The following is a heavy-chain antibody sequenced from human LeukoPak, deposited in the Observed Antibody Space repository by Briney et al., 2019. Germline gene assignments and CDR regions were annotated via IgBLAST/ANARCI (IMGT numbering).Heavy chain of an antibody. D-gene: IGHD3-22*01. J-gene: IGHJ4*02. Sequence: SVKVSXKASGGSFSSYAISGGRQTPGQRREWMGGIILIFGTTTNEQKFQGRHKTTHDDSTSTAYMELSSLRSEDPAVYYCARDRKSYYDSSGYSDYFDYWGQGTLVTVSS. CDR1: GGSFSSYA. V-gene: IGHV1-69*13. CDR2: IILIFGTT. CDR3: ARDRKSYYDSSGYSDYFDY.